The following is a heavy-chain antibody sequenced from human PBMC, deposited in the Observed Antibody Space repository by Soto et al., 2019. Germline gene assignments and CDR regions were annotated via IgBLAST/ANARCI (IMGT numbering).Heavy chain of an antibody. CDR1: GGSFSGYY. J-gene: IGHJ5*02. Sequence: SETLSLTCTVYGGSFSGYYWSWIRQPPGKGLEWIGEINHSGSTNYNPSLKSRVTISVDTSKNQFSLKLSSVTAADTAVYYCARRTNCSGGSCYPNWFDPWGQGTLVTVSS. V-gene: IGHV4-34*01. CDR3: ARRTNCSGGSCYPNWFDP. CDR2: INHSGST. D-gene: IGHD2-15*01.